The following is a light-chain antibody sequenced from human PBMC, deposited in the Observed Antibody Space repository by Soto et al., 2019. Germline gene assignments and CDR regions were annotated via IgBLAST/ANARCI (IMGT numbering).Light chain of an antibody. V-gene: IGLV1-40*01. CDR2: GNS. Sequence: QSVLTQPPSVSGAPGQRVTISYTGSSSNIGAGYNLHWYRQLPGTAPKLLIYGNSNRPSGVPDRFSGSKSGTSASLAITGLQAEDEADYYCQSYDSSLSGVVFGGGTKLTVL. CDR3: QSYDSSLSGVV. J-gene: IGLJ2*01. CDR1: SSNIGAGYN.